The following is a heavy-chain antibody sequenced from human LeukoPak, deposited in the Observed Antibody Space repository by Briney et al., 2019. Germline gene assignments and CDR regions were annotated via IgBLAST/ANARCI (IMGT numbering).Heavy chain of an antibody. V-gene: IGHV3-48*03. D-gene: IGHD6-19*01. J-gene: IGHJ4*02. CDR1: GSTFSSDE. Sequence: PGGSLRLSCAASGSTFSSDEMSWVRQAPGKGLEWVSYISSTGSMKYYADSVKGRFTISRDNSRNTLYLQMSSLRAEDTAVYYCAKGPIGLAGKFDFWGQGTLATVSS. CDR2: ISSTGSMK. CDR3: AKGPIGLAGKFDF.